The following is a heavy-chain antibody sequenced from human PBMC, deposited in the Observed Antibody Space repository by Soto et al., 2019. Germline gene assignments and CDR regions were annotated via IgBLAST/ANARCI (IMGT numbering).Heavy chain of an antibody. Sequence: QVQLQESGPGLVKPSQTLSLTCTVSGGSIRSGGYYWSWIRQHPGNGLEWIGYIYYSGSTYYNTSLTSRVTISVDTSKNQFSLKLSSVTAADTAVYYCARVYNGNYALWGQGTLVTVSS. J-gene: IGHJ4*02. V-gene: IGHV4-31*03. D-gene: IGHD1-1*01. CDR3: ARVYNGNYAL. CDR1: GGSIRSGGYY. CDR2: IYYSGST.